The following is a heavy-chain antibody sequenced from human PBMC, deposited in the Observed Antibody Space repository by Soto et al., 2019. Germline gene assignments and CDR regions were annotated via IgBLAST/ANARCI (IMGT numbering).Heavy chain of an antibody. CDR2: ISYDGSNK. CDR1: GFTFSSYG. D-gene: IGHD5-18*01. Sequence: QVQLVESGGGVVQPGRSLRLSCAASGFTFSSYGMHWVRQAPGKGLEWVAVISYDGSNKYYADSVKGRFTISRDNSKNTLYLQMNSLRAEDTAVYYCAKDFREAWIQLWSQNYYYYGMDVWGQGTTVTVSS. V-gene: IGHV3-30*18. J-gene: IGHJ6*02. CDR3: AKDFREAWIQLWSQNYYYYGMDV.